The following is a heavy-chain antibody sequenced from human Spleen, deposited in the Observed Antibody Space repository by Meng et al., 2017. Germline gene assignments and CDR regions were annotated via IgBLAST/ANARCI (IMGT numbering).Heavy chain of an antibody. Sequence: SETLSLTCAVSGYSISSGYYWGWIRQPPGKGLEWIGYIYYNGRTNYNPSLESRVTISVDTSKNQFSLKLSSVTAADTAVYYCARGCGLRYFDWLPNDYHFDYWGKGTLVTV. D-gene: IGHD3-9*01. V-gene: IGHV4-38-2*01. CDR2: IYYNGRT. CDR3: ARGCGLRYFDWLPNDYHFDY. CDR1: GYSISSGYY. J-gene: IGHJ4*02.